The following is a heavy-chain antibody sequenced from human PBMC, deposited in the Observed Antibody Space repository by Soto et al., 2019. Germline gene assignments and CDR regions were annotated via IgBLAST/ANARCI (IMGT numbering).Heavy chain of an antibody. CDR2: ISTYNGNT. Sequence: QVQLVQSGAEVKKPGASVKVSCKASGYTFTTYAISWVRQAPGQGLEWMGRISTYNGNTKYAQKLQGRVTMTTDTSTSTAYMELRSLRSDDTAVYYCARDPQYSTSSQVFDSWGQETLVTVSS. CDR1: GYTFTTYA. J-gene: IGHJ4*02. CDR3: ARDPQYSTSSQVFDS. D-gene: IGHD6-6*01. V-gene: IGHV1-18*01.